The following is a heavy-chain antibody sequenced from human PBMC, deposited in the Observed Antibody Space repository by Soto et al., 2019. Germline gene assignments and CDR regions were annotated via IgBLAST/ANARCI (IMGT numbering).Heavy chain of an antibody. Sequence: QVQLVQSGAEVKKPGSSVKVSCKASGGTFSSYAISWVRQAPGQGLEWMGGIIPIFGTANYAQKFQGRVTITAEKSTSTAYMELSSLRSEDTAVYYCASRIAVAGTPRYYYGMDVWGQGTTVTVSS. CDR2: IIPIFGTA. V-gene: IGHV1-69*06. J-gene: IGHJ6*02. CDR1: GGTFSSYA. D-gene: IGHD6-19*01. CDR3: ASRIAVAGTPRYYYGMDV.